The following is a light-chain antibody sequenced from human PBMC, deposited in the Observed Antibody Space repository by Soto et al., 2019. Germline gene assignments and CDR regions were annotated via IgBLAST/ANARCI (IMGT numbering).Light chain of an antibody. Sequence: LMTQSPLPLPVTLGQPASISCRSSQSLVHSDGRTYLSWFQQRPGQSPRRLIYKVSNRDSGVPDRFSGGGSGTDFTLRISRVEAEDVGVYYCLVGTHGVTFGQGTRLEIK. J-gene: IGKJ5*01. CDR2: KVS. CDR1: QSLVHSDGRTY. V-gene: IGKV2-30*02. CDR3: LVGTHGVT.